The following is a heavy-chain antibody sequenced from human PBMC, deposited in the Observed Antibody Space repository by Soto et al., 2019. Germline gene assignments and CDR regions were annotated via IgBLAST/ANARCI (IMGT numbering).Heavy chain of an antibody. CDR2: IYYSGST. CDR1: GGSISSSSYY. CDR3: AKMYSSSEDSDY. V-gene: IGHV4-39*01. J-gene: IGHJ4*02. Sequence: SETLSLTCTVSGGSISSSSYYWGWIRQPPGKGLEWIGSIYYSGSTYYNPSLKSRVTISVDTSKNQFSLKLSSVTAADTAVYYCAKMYSSSEDSDYWGQGTLVTVSS. D-gene: IGHD6-6*01.